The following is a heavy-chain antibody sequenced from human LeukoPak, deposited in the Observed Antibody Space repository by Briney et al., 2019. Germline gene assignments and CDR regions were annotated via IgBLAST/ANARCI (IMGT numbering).Heavy chain of an antibody. V-gene: IGHV3-23*01. CDR2: ISGSGGST. D-gene: IGHD2-15*01. J-gene: IGHJ4*02. CDR3: ARVEEYCSGGSCSSPFDY. Sequence: GGSLRLSCAASGFTFSSYAMSWVRQAPGKGLEWVSAISGSGGSTYYADSVKGRFTISRDNSKNTLYLQMNSLRAEDTAVYYCARVEEYCSGGSCSSPFDYWGQGTLVTVSS. CDR1: GFTFSSYA.